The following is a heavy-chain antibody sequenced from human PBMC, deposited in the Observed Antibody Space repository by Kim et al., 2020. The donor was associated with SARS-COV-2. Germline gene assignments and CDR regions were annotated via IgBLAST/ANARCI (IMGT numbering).Heavy chain of an antibody. J-gene: IGHJ4*02. V-gene: IGHV4-34*01. CDR2: INHSGST. CDR1: GGSFSGYY. Sequence: SETLSLTCAVYGGSFSGYYWSWIRQPPGKVLEWIGEINHSGSTNYNPSLKSRVTISVDTSKNQFSLKLSSVTAADTAVYYCARGLGYYDSSGFDYWGQGTLVTVSS. D-gene: IGHD3-22*01. CDR3: ARGLGYYDSSGFDY.